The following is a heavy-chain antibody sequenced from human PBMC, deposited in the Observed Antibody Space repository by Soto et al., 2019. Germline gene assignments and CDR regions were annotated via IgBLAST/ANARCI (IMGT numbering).Heavy chain of an antibody. CDR2: INGDGSST. Sequence: EMQLVESGGGLVQPGGSLRLSCAASGFIFSSHWMHWVRQAPGKGLVWVSRINGDGSSTNYADSVKGRVTISRDNAKSTLYLQMNSLRAEDTAVYYCARAWCDGWFDPWGQGTLVTVSS. J-gene: IGHJ5*02. CDR1: GFIFSSHW. CDR3: ARAWCDGWFDP. D-gene: IGHD2-15*01. V-gene: IGHV3-74*01.